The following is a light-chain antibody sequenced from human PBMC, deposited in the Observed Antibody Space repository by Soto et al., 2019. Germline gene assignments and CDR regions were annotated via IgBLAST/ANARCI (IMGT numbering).Light chain of an antibody. CDR1: QSISSW. CDR2: DAS. CDR3: QQTYSNLWT. J-gene: IGKJ1*01. V-gene: IGKV1-5*01. Sequence: DIQMTQSPSTLCASVGDRVTSTCRASQSISSWLAWYQQKPGKAPKLLIYDASSLESGVPSRFSGRGSGTDFTLTINNLQREDFADYFCQQTYSNLWTFGQGAKVDIK.